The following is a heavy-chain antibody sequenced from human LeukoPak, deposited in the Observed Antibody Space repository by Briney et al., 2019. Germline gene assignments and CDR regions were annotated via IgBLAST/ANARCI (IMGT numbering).Heavy chain of an antibody. CDR1: GFTFSSYS. CDR3: AKMEQPTASNLLWFGELLDH. D-gene: IGHD3-10*01. Sequence: GGSLRLSCAASGFTFSSYSMNWVRQAPGKGLEWVSSISSSSSYIYYADSVKGRFTISRDNSKNTLYLQMNSLRAEDTAVYYCAKMEQPTASNLLWFGELLDHWGQGTLVTVSS. CDR2: ISSSSSYI. J-gene: IGHJ4*02. V-gene: IGHV3-21*01.